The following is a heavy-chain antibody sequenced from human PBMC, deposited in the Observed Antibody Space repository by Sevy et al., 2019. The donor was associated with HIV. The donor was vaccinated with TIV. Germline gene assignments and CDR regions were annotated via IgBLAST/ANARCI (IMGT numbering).Heavy chain of an antibody. CDR3: ATGYGGDSANYYYYMDV. V-gene: IGHV3-33*01. CDR2: IWYDGSNK. J-gene: IGHJ6*03. Sequence: GGCLRLSCAASGFTFNTYGMHWVRQAPGKGLEWVAVIWYDGSNKYYADSVKGRFTISRDNSKSTLYLQMNSLRAEDTAVYYCATGYGGDSANYYYYMDVWGKGTTVTVSS. CDR1: GFTFNTYG. D-gene: IGHD4-17*01.